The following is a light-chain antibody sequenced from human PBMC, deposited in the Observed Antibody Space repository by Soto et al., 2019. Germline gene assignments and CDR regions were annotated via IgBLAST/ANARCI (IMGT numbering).Light chain of an antibody. CDR1: QSVSDY. Sequence: EIVLTQSPATLSLSPGERATLSCRASQSVSDYLAWYQQRPGQAPRLLIFDASNRAAGIPARFSGSGAGTDFTLTISSLEPEDFAVYYCQQRGTWFTFGPGTRVDFQ. CDR3: QQRGTWFT. V-gene: IGKV3-11*01. CDR2: DAS. J-gene: IGKJ3*01.